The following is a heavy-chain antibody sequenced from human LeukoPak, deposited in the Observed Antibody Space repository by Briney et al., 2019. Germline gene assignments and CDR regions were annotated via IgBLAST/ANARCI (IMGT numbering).Heavy chain of an antibody. CDR3: ARDTVGSSSYWFDP. CDR1: GGSISSYY. V-gene: IGHV4-4*07. D-gene: IGHD6-6*01. J-gene: IGHJ5*02. Sequence: PSETLSLTCTVSGGSISSYYWSWIRQPAGKGLEWIGRIYTSGSTNYNPSLKSRVTMSVDTSKNQFSLKLSSVTAADTAVYYCARDTVGSSSYWFDPWGQGTLVTVSS. CDR2: IYTSGST.